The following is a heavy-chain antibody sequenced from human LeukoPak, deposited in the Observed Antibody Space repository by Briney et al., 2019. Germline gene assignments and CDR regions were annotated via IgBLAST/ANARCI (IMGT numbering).Heavy chain of an antibody. J-gene: IGHJ5*02. D-gene: IGHD6-6*01. V-gene: IGHV4-30-4*01. CDR1: GGSISSGDNY. Sequence: SETLSLACTVSGGSISSGDNYWSWIRQPPGKGLEWIGYIYYSGSTYYNPSLKSRVTISVDTSKNQFSLKLSSVTAADTAVYYCARGQNGEWYSSSPHNWFDPWGQGTLVTVSS. CDR3: ARGQNGEWYSSSPHNWFDP. CDR2: IYYSGST.